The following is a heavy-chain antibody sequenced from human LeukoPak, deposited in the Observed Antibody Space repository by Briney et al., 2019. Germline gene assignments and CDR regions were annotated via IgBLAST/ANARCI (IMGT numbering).Heavy chain of an antibody. CDR1: GGSISNYY. CDR2: VYYSGST. Sequence: PSETLSLTCTVSGGSISNYYWSWIRQPPGKGLEWIGYVYYSGSTDYNPSLKSRVTMSVDTSKNQFSLKLSSVTAADTAVYYCARSPQRWLVQFDDWGQGTLVTVSS. J-gene: IGHJ4*02. CDR3: ARSPQRWLVQFDD. D-gene: IGHD6-19*01. V-gene: IGHV4-59*12.